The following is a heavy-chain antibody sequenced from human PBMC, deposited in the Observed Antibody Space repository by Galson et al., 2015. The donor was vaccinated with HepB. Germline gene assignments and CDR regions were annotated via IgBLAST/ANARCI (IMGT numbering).Heavy chain of an antibody. Sequence: SLRLSCAASGFTVSSNYMTWVRQAPGRGLEWVSVIYSGGSTYYADSVKGRFTISRDNSKNTLYLQMNNRRAEDTAVYYCARDRGVKTTNYWGQGTLVTVSP. CDR2: IYSGGST. J-gene: IGHJ4*02. CDR1: GFTVSSNY. D-gene: IGHD1-26*01. V-gene: IGHV3-66*01. CDR3: ARDRGVKTTNY.